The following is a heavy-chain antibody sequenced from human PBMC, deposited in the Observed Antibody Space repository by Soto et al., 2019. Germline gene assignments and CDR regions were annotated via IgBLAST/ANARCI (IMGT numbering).Heavy chain of an antibody. D-gene: IGHD7-27*01. V-gene: IGHV4-59*01. Sequence: QVQLQESGPGLVKPWETLSLTCTVSGGSIRSYYWSWMRQPPGKGLEWIGYIYYSGSTNYNPSLKSRVTISVDTSKNQFSLKLSSVTAADTAVYYCARAWGGAGDYWGQGTLVTVSS. J-gene: IGHJ4*02. CDR2: IYYSGST. CDR1: GGSIRSYY. CDR3: ARAWGGAGDY.